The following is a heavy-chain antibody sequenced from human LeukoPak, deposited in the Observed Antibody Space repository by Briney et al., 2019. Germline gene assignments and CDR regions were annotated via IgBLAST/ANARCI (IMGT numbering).Heavy chain of an antibody. CDR3: ARPGYYYYSMDI. CDR1: GGSISSYY. V-gene: IGHV4-59*08. D-gene: IGHD2-8*02. J-gene: IGHJ6*03. CDR2: IYYSGST. Sequence: SETLSLTCTVSGGSISSYYWSWIRQPPGKGLEWIGYIYYSGSTNYNPSLKSRVTILVDTSKNQFSLKLSSVTAADTAVYYCARPGYYYYSMDIWGKGTTVTVSS.